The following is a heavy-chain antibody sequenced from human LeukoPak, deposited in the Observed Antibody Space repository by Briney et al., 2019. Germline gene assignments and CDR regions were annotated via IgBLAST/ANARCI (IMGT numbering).Heavy chain of an antibody. CDR3: ARGGSGWYFDFDY. V-gene: IGHV4-59*01. CDR2: IYYSGST. CDR1: GGSISSYY. Sequence: SETLSLTCTVSGGSISSYYRSWIRQPPGKGLEWIGYIYYSGSTNYNPSLKSRVTISVDTSKNQFSLKLSSVTAADTAVYYCARGGSGWYFDFDYWGQGTLVTVSS. J-gene: IGHJ4*02. D-gene: IGHD6-19*01.